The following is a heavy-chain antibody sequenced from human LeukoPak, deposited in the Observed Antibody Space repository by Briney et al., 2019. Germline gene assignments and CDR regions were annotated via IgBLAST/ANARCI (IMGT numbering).Heavy chain of an antibody. J-gene: IGHJ6*02. CDR1: GFTVSGNY. D-gene: IGHD5-24*01. CDR2: LYSGGST. V-gene: IGHV3-66*01. Sequence: GGSLRLSCAASGFTVSGNYMSWVRQAPGKGLEWVSLLYSGGSTYYADSVKGRFSISGDNSKNTLYLQMNSLRAEDTAVYYCASRDKGYYYGMDVWGQGTTVTVSS. CDR3: ASRDKGYYYGMDV.